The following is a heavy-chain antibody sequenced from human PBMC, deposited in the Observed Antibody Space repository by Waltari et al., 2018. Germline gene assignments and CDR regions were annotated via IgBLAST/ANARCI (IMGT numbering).Heavy chain of an antibody. V-gene: IGHV3-9*01. D-gene: IGHD3-22*01. CDR1: GFTFDDYA. J-gene: IGHJ4*02. Sequence: EVQLVESGGGLVQPGRSLRLSCAASGFTFDDYAMHWVRQAPGKGLEWVSGISWNSGSIGYADALKGRFTISRDNAKNSLYLQMDSLRAEDTALYYCAKDFDRSGYLFDYWGQGTLVTVSS. CDR3: AKDFDRSGYLFDY. CDR2: ISWNSGSI.